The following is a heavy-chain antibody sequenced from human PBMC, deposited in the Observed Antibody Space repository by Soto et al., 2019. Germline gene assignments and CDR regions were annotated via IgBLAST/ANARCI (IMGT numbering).Heavy chain of an antibody. CDR2: ISNDGSNE. V-gene: IGHV3-30*18. Sequence: ALSLSCAGSGFTFRWFGMNWVRQAPGKGLEWVARISNDGSNEYYVDSVKGRFTISRDNSKNTLYLQMDSLRAEDTAVYYCAKGEVRGIIPSYFDYWGLGTLVTV. D-gene: IGHD3-10*01. J-gene: IGHJ4*02. CDR3: AKGEVRGIIPSYFDY. CDR1: GFTFRWFG.